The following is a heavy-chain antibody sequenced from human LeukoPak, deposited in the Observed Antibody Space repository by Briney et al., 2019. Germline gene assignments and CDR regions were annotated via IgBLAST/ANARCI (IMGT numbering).Heavy chain of an antibody. CDR3: ARERTGTEAFRWFDP. J-gene: IGHJ5*02. V-gene: IGHV4-31*03. CDR2: IYYSGST. Sequence: PSETLSLTCTVSGGSISSGGYYWSWIRQHPGKGLEWNGYIYYSGSTYYNPSLKSRVTISVDTSKNQFSLKLSSVTAADTAVYYCARERTGTEAFRWFDPWGQGTLVTVSS. D-gene: IGHD1/OR15-1a*01. CDR1: GGSISSGGYY.